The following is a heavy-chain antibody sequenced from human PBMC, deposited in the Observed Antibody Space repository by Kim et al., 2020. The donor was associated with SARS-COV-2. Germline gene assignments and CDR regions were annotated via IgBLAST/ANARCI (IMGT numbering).Heavy chain of an antibody. V-gene: IGHV3-23*01. Sequence: ADSVKGRFTISRDNSKNTLYLQMNSQRAEDTAVYYCAKIQGSSSSGNWFDPWGQGTLVTVSS. J-gene: IGHJ5*02. CDR3: AKIQGSSSSGNWFDP. D-gene: IGHD6-13*01.